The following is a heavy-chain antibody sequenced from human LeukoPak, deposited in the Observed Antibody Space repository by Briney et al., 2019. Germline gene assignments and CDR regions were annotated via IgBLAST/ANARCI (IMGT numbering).Heavy chain of an antibody. CDR3: ARDSNNYYYYMDV. CDR2: IKQDGSEK. V-gene: IGHV3-7*01. CDR1: GFTFSSYW. Sequence: GGSLRLSCAASGFTFSSYWMSWVRQAPGKGLEWVAKIKQDGSEKYYVDSVKGRFTISRDNAKNSLYLQMNSLRAEDTSVYYCARDSNNYYYYMDVWGKGTTVTVSS. J-gene: IGHJ6*03. D-gene: IGHD3-3*02.